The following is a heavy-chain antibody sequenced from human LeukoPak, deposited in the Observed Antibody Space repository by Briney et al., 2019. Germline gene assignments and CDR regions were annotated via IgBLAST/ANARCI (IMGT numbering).Heavy chain of an antibody. J-gene: IGHJ4*02. D-gene: IGHD3-10*01. CDR1: GFTFSNYA. V-gene: IGHV3-23*01. Sequence: GGSLRLSCAASGFTFSNYAMNWVREGPGKGLERVSAIHGSDDYTYYADSVKGRFTISRDNSKNTLYLQMNSLRAEDTAVYYCAKGYGSGTYYDDYWGQGTLVTVSS. CDR3: AKGYGSGTYYDDY. CDR2: IHGSDDYT.